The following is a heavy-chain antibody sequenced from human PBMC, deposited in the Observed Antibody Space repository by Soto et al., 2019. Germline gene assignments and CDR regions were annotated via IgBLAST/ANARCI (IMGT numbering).Heavy chain of an antibody. CDR2: IFHDGNT. Sequence: PSETLSLTCAVSGASIGSGGWCSWVRQPPGKGVEWFAEIFHDGNTNYSPSLKSRVTISVDKSQNQFSLNVYSVTAADTAVYYCARHEGWTGPDQWGQGTLVTVSS. D-gene: IGHD2-8*02. CDR3: ARHEGWTGPDQ. V-gene: IGHV4-4*02. CDR1: GASIGSGGW. J-gene: IGHJ5*02.